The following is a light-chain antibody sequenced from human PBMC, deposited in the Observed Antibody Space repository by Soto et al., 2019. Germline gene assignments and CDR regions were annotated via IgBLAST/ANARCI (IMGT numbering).Light chain of an antibody. V-gene: IGLV2-14*01. CDR1: SDVGAYRY. CDR3: SSYTGGNARVV. J-gene: IGLJ2*01. Sequence: QSALTQPASVSGSPGQSITISCTGSDVGAYRYVSWYQQHPGKAPRLMIYDVSNRPSGVSDRFSGSKSGNTASLTMSGLQPEDEAYFFCSSYTGGNARVVFGGGTKLTVL. CDR2: DVS.